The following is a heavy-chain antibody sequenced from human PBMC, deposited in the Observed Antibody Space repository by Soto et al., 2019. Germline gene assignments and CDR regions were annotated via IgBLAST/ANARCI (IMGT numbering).Heavy chain of an antibody. J-gene: IGHJ6*02. CDR2: ISNDGSNK. V-gene: IGHV3-30*03. CDR1: GFSFSTYG. D-gene: IGHD1-26*01. CDR3: ARDVGSPPFLDV. Sequence: PGGSLRLSCAASGFSFSTYGMHWVRQAPGKGLEWVAFISNDGSNKYYADSVKGRFTISRDNSKNTLYLQMNSLRAEDTAVYYCARDVGSPPFLDVWGQGTTVTVSS.